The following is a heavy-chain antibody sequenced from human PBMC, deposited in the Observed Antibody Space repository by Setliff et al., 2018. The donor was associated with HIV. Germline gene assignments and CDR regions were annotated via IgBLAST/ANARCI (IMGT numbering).Heavy chain of an antibody. CDR1: GFSSNNYW. Sequence: GSLRLSCTDSGFSSNNYWMSWVRQAPGKGLEWVANIKQDGSEKYYVDSVKGRFTISRDNAKNSLYLQMNSLRAEDTAVYYCARYNWNPLGYRFDYWGQGTLVTVSS. J-gene: IGHJ4*02. V-gene: IGHV3-7*03. CDR3: ARYNWNPLGYRFDY. D-gene: IGHD1-20*01. CDR2: IKQDGSEK.